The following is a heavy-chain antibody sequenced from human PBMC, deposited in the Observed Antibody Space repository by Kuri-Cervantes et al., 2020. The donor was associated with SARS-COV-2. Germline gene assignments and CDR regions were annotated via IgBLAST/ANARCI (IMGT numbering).Heavy chain of an antibody. V-gene: IGHV3-7*01. CDR2: IKQDGSEK. Sequence: GESLKISCAASGFTFSSYWMSWVRQAPGKVLEWVANIKQDGSEKYYVDSVKGRFTISRDNAKNSLYLQMNSLRAEDTAVYYCARGLSRKPFDYWCQGTLVTVSS. CDR3: ARGLSRKPFDY. CDR1: GFTFSSYW. J-gene: IGHJ4*02.